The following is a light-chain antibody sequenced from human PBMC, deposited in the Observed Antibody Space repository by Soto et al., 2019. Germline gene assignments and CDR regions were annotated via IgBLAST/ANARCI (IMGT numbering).Light chain of an antibody. CDR2: GNI. CDR1: SSNIGAGYD. CDR3: QSYDSSLSGSV. Sequence: QAVVTQPPSVSGAPGQRVTISCTGSSSNIGAGYDVHWYQQLPGTAPKLLIYGNINRPSGVPDRFPGSKSGTSASLAITGLQAEDEADYYCQSYDSSLSGSVFGGGTKLTVL. V-gene: IGLV1-40*01. J-gene: IGLJ2*01.